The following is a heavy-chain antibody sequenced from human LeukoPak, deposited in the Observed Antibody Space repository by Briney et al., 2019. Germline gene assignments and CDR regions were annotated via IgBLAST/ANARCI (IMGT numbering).Heavy chain of an antibody. CDR2: INSDSGFT. CDR3: ARNFDMKGFDP. D-gene: IGHD3-9*01. CDR1: GYTFTGYY. V-gene: IGHV1-2*02. Sequence: VASVKVSCKASGYTFTGYYMNWVRQAPGRGLEWMGWINSDSGFTKYAQKFQGRVTMTRDTSITTVYMDLTRLTSDDTAVYYCARNFDMKGFDPWGQGTLVTVSS. J-gene: IGHJ5*02.